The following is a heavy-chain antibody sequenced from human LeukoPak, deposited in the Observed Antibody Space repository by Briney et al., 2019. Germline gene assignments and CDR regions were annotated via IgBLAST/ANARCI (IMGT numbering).Heavy chain of an antibody. Sequence: ASVRVSCTASGYTFTGYYMHWVREAPGQGVVWMGWTNPNSGGTNYAQKFQGRVTMTRDTSISTAYMELSRLRSDDTAVYYWARNFSGYWYFDLWGRGTLVTVSS. D-gene: IGHD3-22*01. CDR3: ARNFSGYWYFDL. CDR2: TNPNSGGT. J-gene: IGHJ2*01. CDR1: GYTFTGYY. V-gene: IGHV1-2*02.